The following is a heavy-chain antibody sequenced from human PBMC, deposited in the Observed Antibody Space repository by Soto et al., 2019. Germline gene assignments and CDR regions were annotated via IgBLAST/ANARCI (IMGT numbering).Heavy chain of an antibody. CDR2: VNAGNGHT. D-gene: IGHD6-19*01. J-gene: IGHJ4*02. V-gene: IGHV1-3*01. CDR1: GYTFTGYA. CDR3: ARGIWVRSSVWYYFDS. Sequence: QVQLVQSGADVKSPGASVRVSCKASGYTFTGYAVNWVRQAPGQSLEWMGWVNAGNGHTKYSEKFQDRLTLTRDASANTAYMELNSLTSEDTALYLCARGIWVRSSVWYYFDSWGQGTLVTVSS.